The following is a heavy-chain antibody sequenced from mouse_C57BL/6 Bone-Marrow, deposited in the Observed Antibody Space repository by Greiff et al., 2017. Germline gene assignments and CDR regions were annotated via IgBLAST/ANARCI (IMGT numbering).Heavy chain of an antibody. CDR3: VRYGDGYDGGLAWFAY. Sequence: EVQLVESGGGLVQPKGSLKLSCAASGFTFNTYAMHWVRQAPGKGLDWVARIRSKSSNYATYYADSVKDRFTISRDDSQSMLYLQMNNLKTEDTAMYYCVRYGDGYDGGLAWFAYWGQGTLVTVSA. CDR1: GFTFNTYA. CDR2: IRSKSSNYAT. D-gene: IGHD2-2*01. V-gene: IGHV10-3*01. J-gene: IGHJ3*01.